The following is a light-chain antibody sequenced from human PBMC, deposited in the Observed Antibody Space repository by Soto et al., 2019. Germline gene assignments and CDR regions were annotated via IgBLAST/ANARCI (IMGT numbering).Light chain of an antibody. CDR1: SHDIGGYDF. CDR3: CSYAGSYVV. CDR2: EVT. J-gene: IGLJ2*01. Sequence: QSVLTQPASVSGSPGQSITISCTGTSHDIGGYDFVSWYQQYPGRAPRLLISEVTRRPSGVSSRFSGSKSGNTASLTISGLQAEDEADYYCCSYAGSYVVFGGGTKLTVL. V-gene: IGLV2-14*01.